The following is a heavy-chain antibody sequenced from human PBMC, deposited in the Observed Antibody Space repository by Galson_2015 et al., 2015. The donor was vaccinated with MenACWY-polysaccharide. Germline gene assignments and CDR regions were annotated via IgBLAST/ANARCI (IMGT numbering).Heavy chain of an antibody. CDR1: GFAFSNYA. CDR3: AKAEGWEVTDYDYAN. Sequence: SLRLSCAGSGFAFSNYAMSWVRQAPGKGLEWVSLIHNNADTTGCADSVKGRFTISRDKSKNTVHLQMNSLSVEDTAIYYCAKAEGWEVTDYDYANWGQETLVTISS. V-gene: IGHV3-23*01. J-gene: IGHJ4*02. D-gene: IGHD2-2*01. CDR2: IHNNADTT.